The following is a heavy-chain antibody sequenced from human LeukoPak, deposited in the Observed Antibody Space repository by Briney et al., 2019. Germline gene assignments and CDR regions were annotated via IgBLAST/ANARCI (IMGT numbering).Heavy chain of an antibody. J-gene: IGHJ3*02. V-gene: IGHV3-9*01. CDR1: GFTFDDYA. CDR2: ISWNSGSI. Sequence: PGGSLRLSCAASGFTFDDYAMHWVRQAPGKGLEWVSGISWNSGSIGYADSVKGRFTISRDNSKNTVFLQMHSLTAEDTAVYYCARVGPSYSVDAFDIWGQGTMVTVSS. D-gene: IGHD1-26*01. CDR3: ARVGPSYSVDAFDI.